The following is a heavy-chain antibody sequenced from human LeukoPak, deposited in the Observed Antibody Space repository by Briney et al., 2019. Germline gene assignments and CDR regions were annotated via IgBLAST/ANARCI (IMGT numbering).Heavy chain of an antibody. CDR2: ISSGGLTI. CDR3: ARDFDYGDYIDF. J-gene: IGHJ4*02. Sequence: GSLRLSCVASGFTFSTYTFNWVRQAPGKGLEWLSYISSGGLTIFYADSVKGRFTISRDNTKNSIFLDMTNLRAEDTAVYYCARDFDYGDYIDFWGQGTLVAVSS. CDR1: GFTFSTYT. V-gene: IGHV3-48*04. D-gene: IGHD4/OR15-4a*01.